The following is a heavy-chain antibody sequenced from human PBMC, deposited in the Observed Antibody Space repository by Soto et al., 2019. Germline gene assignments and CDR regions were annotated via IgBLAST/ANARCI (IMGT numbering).Heavy chain of an antibody. Sequence: SETLSLTCTVSGGSISDAAYSWSWIRQPPGKGLEWIGYIYPSGMPFYNPSLRSRVTISIDRSNDQFSLNLKSVTAADTAVYYCARERGGYGLFDSWGQGTLVTVSS. CDR2: IYPSGMP. CDR3: ARERGGYGLFDS. D-gene: IGHD5-18*01. CDR1: GGSISDAAYS. V-gene: IGHV4-30-2*01. J-gene: IGHJ4*02.